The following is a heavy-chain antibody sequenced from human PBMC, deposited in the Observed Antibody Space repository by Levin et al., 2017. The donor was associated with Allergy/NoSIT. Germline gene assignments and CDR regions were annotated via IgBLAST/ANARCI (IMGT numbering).Heavy chain of an antibody. CDR2: ISGSGGST. CDR3: AKSTRGGSWHIDY. D-gene: IGHD6-13*01. V-gene: IGHV3-23*01. CDR1: GFTFSSYA. J-gene: IGHJ4*02. Sequence: LSLTCAASGFTFSSYAMSWVRQAPGKGLEWVSAISGSGGSTYYADSVKGRFTISRDNSKNTLYLQMNSLRAEDTAVYYCAKSTRGGSWHIDYWGQGTLVTVSS.